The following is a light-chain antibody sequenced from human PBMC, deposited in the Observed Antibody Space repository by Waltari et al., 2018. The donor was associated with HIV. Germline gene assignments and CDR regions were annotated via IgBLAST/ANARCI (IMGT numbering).Light chain of an antibody. CDR1: QNVGNNY. CDR2: AAS. J-gene: IGKJ2*01. CDR3: QQYGGSPYT. Sequence: VPTHSPAALPLSRGCRVILSCRASQNVGNNYSSWFQHRPVQPPRLLIYAASTRAAGIPDRFRGSGSGTHFTLSINKLEPEDFAMYYCQQYGGSPYTFGQGT. V-gene: IGKV3-20*01.